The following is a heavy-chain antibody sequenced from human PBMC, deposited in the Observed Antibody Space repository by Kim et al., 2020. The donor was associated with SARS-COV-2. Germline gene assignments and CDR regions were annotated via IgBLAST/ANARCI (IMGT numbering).Heavy chain of an antibody. CDR2: IWYDGSNK. Sequence: GGSLRLSCAASGFTFSSYAMHWVRQAPGKGLEWVAVIWYDGSNKYYADSVKGRFTISRDNSKNTLYLQMNSLRAEDTAVYYCAKAYRYEAFDIWGQGTMVTVSS. J-gene: IGHJ3*02. D-gene: IGHD3-16*02. CDR1: GFTFSSYA. V-gene: IGHV3-33*06. CDR3: AKAYRYEAFDI.